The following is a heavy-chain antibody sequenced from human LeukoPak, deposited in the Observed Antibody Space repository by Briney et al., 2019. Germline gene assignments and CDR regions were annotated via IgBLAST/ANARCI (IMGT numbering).Heavy chain of an antibody. V-gene: IGHV4-4*07. CDR2: IYTSGST. CDR3: ARDMVRGPARAYFDY. CDR1: GGSISSYY. Sequence: SETLSLTCTVSGGSISSYYWSWIRQPAGKGLEWIGRIYTSGSTNYNPSLKSRVTVSVDTSKNQFSLKLSSVTAADTAVYYCARDMVRGPARAYFDYWGQGTLVTVSS. J-gene: IGHJ4*02. D-gene: IGHD3-10*01.